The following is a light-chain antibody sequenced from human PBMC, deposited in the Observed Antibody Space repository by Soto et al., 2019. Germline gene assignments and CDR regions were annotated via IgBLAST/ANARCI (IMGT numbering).Light chain of an antibody. CDR2: GAS. V-gene: IGKV3-15*01. CDR1: QSVSSN. CDR3: QQYNNWPRT. Sequence: EIVMTQSPVTLSVSPGERATLSCRTSQSVSSNLAWYQQKPGQTPRLLIYGASTRATGIPARFSGSGSGTEFTLTISSLQSEDFAVYYCQQYNNWPRTFGLGTKVAIK. J-gene: IGKJ1*01.